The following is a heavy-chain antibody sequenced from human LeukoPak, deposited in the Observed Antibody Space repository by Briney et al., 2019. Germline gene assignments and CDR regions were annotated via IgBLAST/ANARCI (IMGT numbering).Heavy chain of an antibody. CDR3: ARDLPVITMVRGVPDFDY. CDR1: GFTFSSYS. D-gene: IGHD3-10*01. CDR2: ISSSGSTI. Sequence: GGSLRLSCAASGFTFSSYSMNWVRQAPGKGLEWVSYISSSGSTIYYADSVKGRFTISRDNAKNSLYLQMNSLRAEDTAVYYCARDLPVITMVRGVPDFDYWGQGTLVTVSS. V-gene: IGHV3-48*04. J-gene: IGHJ4*02.